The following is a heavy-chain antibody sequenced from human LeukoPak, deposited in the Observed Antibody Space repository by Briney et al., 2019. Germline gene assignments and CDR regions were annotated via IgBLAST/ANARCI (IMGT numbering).Heavy chain of an antibody. CDR1: GFTFSSHG. J-gene: IGHJ4*02. D-gene: IGHD5-24*01. CDR2: ISYDGRNK. Sequence: QSGGSLRLSCGASGFTFSSHGMHWVRQAPGKGLEWVAAISYDGRNKYYADSVKGRFTISRDNSRNTLYLEMDSLRTEDTAIYYCAITGTRDGNNYGIDYWGRGTLVTVSS. V-gene: IGHV3-30*03. CDR3: AITGTRDGNNYGIDY.